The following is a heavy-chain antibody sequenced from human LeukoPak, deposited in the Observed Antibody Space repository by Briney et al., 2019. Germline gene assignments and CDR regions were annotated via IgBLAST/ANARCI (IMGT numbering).Heavy chain of an antibody. V-gene: IGHV4-59*08. CDR2: IYYSGST. D-gene: IGHD2/OR15-2a*01. CDR1: GGSISSYY. Sequence: SETLSLTCTVSGGSISSYYWSWIRQPPGKGLEWIGYIYYSGSTNYNPSLKSRVTISVDTPKNQFSLKMRSVTAADTAVYYCARPTSKLGSFDYWGQGTLVTVSS. J-gene: IGHJ4*02. CDR3: ARPTSKLGSFDY.